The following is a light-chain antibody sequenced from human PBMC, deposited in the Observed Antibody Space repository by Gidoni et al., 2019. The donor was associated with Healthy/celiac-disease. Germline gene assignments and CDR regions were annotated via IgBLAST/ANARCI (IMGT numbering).Light chain of an antibody. CDR1: QSVLYSSNNKNY. V-gene: IGKV4-1*01. Sequence: DIVMTQSPDSLAVSLGERATINCKSSQSVLYSSNNKNYLAWYQQKPGQPTKLLIYWASTRESGVPDRFSGSWSGTDFTLTISSLQAEDVAVYYCQQYYSTWVTFGPGTKVDIK. J-gene: IGKJ3*01. CDR2: WAS. CDR3: QQYYSTWVT.